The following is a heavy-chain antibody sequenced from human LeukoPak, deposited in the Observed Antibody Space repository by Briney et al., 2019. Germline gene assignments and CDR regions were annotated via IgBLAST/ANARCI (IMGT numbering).Heavy chain of an antibody. Sequence: PGRSLRLSCAASGFTFSSYAMHWVRQAPGKGLEWVAVTSYDGSNKYYADSVKGRFTISRDNSKNTLYLQMNSLRAEDTAVYYCATPMTTVTTDYWGQGTLVTVSS. CDR2: TSYDGSNK. CDR3: ATPMTTVTTDY. V-gene: IGHV3-30-3*01. D-gene: IGHD4-17*01. CDR1: GFTFSSYA. J-gene: IGHJ4*02.